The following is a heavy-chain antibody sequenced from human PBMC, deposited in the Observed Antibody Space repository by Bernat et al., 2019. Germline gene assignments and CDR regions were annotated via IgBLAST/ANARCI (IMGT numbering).Heavy chain of an antibody. J-gene: IGHJ4*02. Sequence: EVQLVQSGAEVKKPGESLKISCKGSGYSFTSYWIGWVRQMPGKGLVWMGIIYPGDSDTRYSPSFQGQVTISADKSISTAYLQWSSLKASDTAMYYCARAPPSYYYDSSGYIDYWGQGTLVTVSS. V-gene: IGHV5-51*01. D-gene: IGHD3-22*01. CDR1: GYSFTSYW. CDR2: IYPGDSDT. CDR3: ARAPPSYYYDSSGYIDY.